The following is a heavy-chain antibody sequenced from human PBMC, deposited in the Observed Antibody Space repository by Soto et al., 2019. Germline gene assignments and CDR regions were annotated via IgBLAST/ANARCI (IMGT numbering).Heavy chain of an antibody. CDR3: ARCDGSATYWFFFAY. Sequence: EVQVVESGGGLVQSGGSLTLSCAASGFTVSNSYMSWVRQAPGKGLEWVSAIYSGGSTYYADSVKGRFTISRDNSRNTLSLQMASVRAEETAVYFCARCDGSATYWFFFAYWGQGTPVTVSS. D-gene: IGHD3-10*01. CDR2: IYSGGST. V-gene: IGHV3-66*01. CDR1: GFTVSNSY. J-gene: IGHJ4*02.